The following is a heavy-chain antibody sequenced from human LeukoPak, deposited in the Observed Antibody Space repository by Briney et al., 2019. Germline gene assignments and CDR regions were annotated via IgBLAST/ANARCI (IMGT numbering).Heavy chain of an antibody. J-gene: IGHJ4*02. Sequence: PGGSLRLSCAASGFTFSSYSMNWVRQAPGKGLEWVSSISSSSSYIYYADSVKGRFTISRDNAKNSLYLQMNSLRAEDTAVYYCARDLNYDFWSGPIRYWGQGTLVTVSS. CDR2: ISSSSSYI. CDR1: GFTFSSYS. CDR3: ARDLNYDFWSGPIRY. D-gene: IGHD3-3*01. V-gene: IGHV3-21*01.